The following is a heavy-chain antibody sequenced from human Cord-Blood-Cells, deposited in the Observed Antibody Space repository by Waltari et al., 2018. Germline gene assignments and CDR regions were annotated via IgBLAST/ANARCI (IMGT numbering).Heavy chain of an antibody. D-gene: IGHD3-9*01. CDR2: ISAYNGNT. Sequence: QVQLVQSGAEVKKPGASVKVSCKASGYTFTSYGISWVRQAPGQGLEWMGWISAYNGNTNYAQKLQGRVTMTTDTSTSTAYMELRSLRSDDTAVYYCAREYYDIDYYYYYGMDVWGQGTTVTVSS. V-gene: IGHV1-18*01. J-gene: IGHJ6*02. CDR1: GYTFTSYG. CDR3: AREYYDIDYYYYYGMDV.